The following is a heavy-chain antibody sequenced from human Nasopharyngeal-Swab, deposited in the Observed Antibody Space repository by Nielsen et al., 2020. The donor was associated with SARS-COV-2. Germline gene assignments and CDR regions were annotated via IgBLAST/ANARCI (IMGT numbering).Heavy chain of an antibody. V-gene: IGHV3-21*01. CDR2: ISSSSSYI. J-gene: IGHJ3*02. CDR3: ARSVGPSATTGHGAFDI. D-gene: IGHD1-14*01. CDR1: GFTFSSYS. Sequence: GESLKISCAASGFTFSSYSMHWVRQAPGKGLEWVSSISSSSSYIYYADSVKGRFTISRDNAKNSLYLQMNSLRAEDTAVYYCARSVGPSATTGHGAFDIWGQGTMVTVSS.